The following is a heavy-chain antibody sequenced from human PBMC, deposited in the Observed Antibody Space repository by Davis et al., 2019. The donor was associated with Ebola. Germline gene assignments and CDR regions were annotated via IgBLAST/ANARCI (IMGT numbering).Heavy chain of an antibody. CDR3: ARGVRLRFLEWLYYYGMDV. CDR2: ISYDGSNK. CDR1: GFTFSSYA. Sequence: GGSLRLSCAASGFTFSSYAMHWVCQAPGKGLEWVAVISYDGSNKYYADSVKGRFTISRDNSKNTLYLQMNSLIAEDTAVYYCARGVRLRFLEWLYYYGMDVWGKGTTVTVSS. J-gene: IGHJ6*04. D-gene: IGHD3-3*01. V-gene: IGHV3-30-3*01.